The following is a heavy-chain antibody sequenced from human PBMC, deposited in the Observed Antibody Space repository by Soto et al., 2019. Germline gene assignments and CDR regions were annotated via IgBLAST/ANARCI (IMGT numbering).Heavy chain of an antibody. CDR1: GFTFNNHG. J-gene: IGHJ3*02. D-gene: IGHD1-20*01. CDR3: AREYSWGYHDAFDI. CDR2: ISSGSDTI. Sequence: EVQLVESGGGLVQPGGSLRLSCVASGFTFNNHGMNWVRQAPGKGLEWIAYISSGSDTIYYADSVKGRFTISRDNAKNSLFLQMNSLRDGDTAVCHCAREYSWGYHDAFDIWGQGTMVTVSS. V-gene: IGHV3-48*02.